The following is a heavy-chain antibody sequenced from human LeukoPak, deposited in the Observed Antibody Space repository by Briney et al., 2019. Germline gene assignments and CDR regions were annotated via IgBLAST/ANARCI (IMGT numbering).Heavy chain of an antibody. CDR2: ISGSGGST. CDR3: ARTYYHDSSGPPDAFDI. J-gene: IGHJ3*02. Sequence: GGSLRLSCAASGFTFSSYAMSWVRQAPGKGLEWVSAISGSGGSTYYADSVKGRFTISRDNSKNTLYLQMNSLRAEDTAVYYCARTYYHDSSGPPDAFDIWGQGTMVTVSS. D-gene: IGHD3-22*01. V-gene: IGHV3-23*01. CDR1: GFTFSSYA.